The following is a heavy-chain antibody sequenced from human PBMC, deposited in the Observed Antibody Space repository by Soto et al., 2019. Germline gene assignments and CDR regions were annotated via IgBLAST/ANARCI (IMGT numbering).Heavy chain of an antibody. J-gene: IGHJ4*02. V-gene: IGHV3-7*01. CDR1: GFTFGSYW. CDR3: ARAGYCGPGCYYYFDY. CDR2: IKPDGSAT. D-gene: IGHD2-21*02. Sequence: GGSLRLSCAVSGFTFGSYWMNWVRLVPGKGLEWVACIKPDGSATYYVDSVKGRFTISRDNAKNSLYLQMNSLRVEDTSVYYCARAGYCGPGCYYYFDYWGQGTLVTVSS.